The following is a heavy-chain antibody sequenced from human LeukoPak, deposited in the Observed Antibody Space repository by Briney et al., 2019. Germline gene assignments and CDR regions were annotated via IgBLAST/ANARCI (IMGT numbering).Heavy chain of an antibody. Sequence: SGPTLVKPTQTLTLTRTFSGFSLSTSGVGVGCVRQPPGKALEWLALIYWDDDKRYSPSLKSRLTITKDTSKNQVVLTMTNMDPVDTATYYCAHRGRLPGTFDYWGQGTLVTVSS. CDR3: AHRGRLPGTFDY. V-gene: IGHV2-5*02. J-gene: IGHJ4*02. D-gene: IGHD6-25*01. CDR2: IYWDDDK. CDR1: GFSLSTSGVG.